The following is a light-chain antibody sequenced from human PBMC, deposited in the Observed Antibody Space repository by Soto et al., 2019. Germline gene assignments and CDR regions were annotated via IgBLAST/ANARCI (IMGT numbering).Light chain of an antibody. Sequence: DIVMAQSPLSLPVTPGEPASISCRSSQSLLHTNGYNYLDWYLQKPGQSPQLLIYLGSDRASGVPDKFSGSGSGTNFTLKISRVEAEDVGVYYCMQALQAMWTFGRGTEVEIK. CDR2: LGS. J-gene: IGKJ1*01. CDR3: MQALQAMWT. V-gene: IGKV2-28*01. CDR1: QSLLHTNGYNY.